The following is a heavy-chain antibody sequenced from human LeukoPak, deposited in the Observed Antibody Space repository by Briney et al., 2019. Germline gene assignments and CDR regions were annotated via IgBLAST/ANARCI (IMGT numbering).Heavy chain of an antibody. V-gene: IGHV4-34*01. CDR3: ARSYCSSTSCYVGWFDP. Sequence: SETLSLTCAVHGGSFSGYYWSWIRQPPGKGLEWIGEINHSGSTNYNPSLKSRVTISVDAPKNQFSLKLSSVTAADTAVYYCARSYCSSTSCYVGWFDPWGQGTLVTVSS. J-gene: IGHJ5*02. CDR2: INHSGST. D-gene: IGHD2-2*01. CDR1: GGSFSGYY.